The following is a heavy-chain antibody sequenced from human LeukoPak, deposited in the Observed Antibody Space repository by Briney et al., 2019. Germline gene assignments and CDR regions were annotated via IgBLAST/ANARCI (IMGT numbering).Heavy chain of an antibody. CDR3: ARDRSIAAAVDLFDY. CDR2: IIPIFGTA. J-gene: IGHJ4*02. CDR1: GGTFSSYA. Sequence: ASVKVSCKASGGTFSSYAISWVRQAPGQGLEWMGGIIPIFGTANYAQKFQGRVTITTDESTSTAYMELSSLRSEDTAVYYCARDRSIAAAVDLFDYWGQGTLVTVSS. V-gene: IGHV1-69*05. D-gene: IGHD6-13*01.